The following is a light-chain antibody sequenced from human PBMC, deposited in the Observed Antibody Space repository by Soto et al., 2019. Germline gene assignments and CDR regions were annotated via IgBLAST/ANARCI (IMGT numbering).Light chain of an antibody. V-gene: IGLV1-44*01. Sequence: QSVLTQPPSASGTPGQRVTISCSGSSSNIGSNTVNWYQQLPGTAPKLLIYSSNQRPSGVPDRFSASKSGTSASLAISGLQSEDEADYYCAAWDDSLSGVVFGGGTKLTVL. J-gene: IGLJ2*01. CDR1: SSNIGSNT. CDR3: AAWDDSLSGVV. CDR2: SSN.